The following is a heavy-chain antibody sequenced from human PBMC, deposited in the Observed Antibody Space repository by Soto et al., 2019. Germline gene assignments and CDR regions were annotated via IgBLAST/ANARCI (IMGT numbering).Heavy chain of an antibody. J-gene: IGHJ4*02. D-gene: IGHD5-12*01. Sequence: EVQLLESGGGLVQPGGSLRLSSAASGFTFSSYAMSWVRQAPGKGLEWVSAISGSGGSTYYADSVNGRLTITRDNSKSTLYLQRNSLSAEDTAVYYCANRGYSGYGVDYWGQGTLVTVSS. CDR2: ISGSGGST. CDR1: GFTFSSYA. V-gene: IGHV3-23*01. CDR3: ANRGYSGYGVDY.